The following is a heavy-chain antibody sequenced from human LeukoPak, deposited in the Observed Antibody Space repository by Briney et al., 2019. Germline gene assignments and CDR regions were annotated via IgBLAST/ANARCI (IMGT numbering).Heavy chain of an antibody. Sequence: VGSLRLSCVASGFTFTNTWINWVRQAPGGGLEWVANKKQDGSEKYYVDSVKGRFTISRDNTKNSLYLQMNSRTAEDTAVYYCARRYFDYWGQGTLVTASS. J-gene: IGHJ4*02. CDR2: KKQDGSEK. V-gene: IGHV3-7*01. CDR1: GFTFTNTW. CDR3: ARRYFDY.